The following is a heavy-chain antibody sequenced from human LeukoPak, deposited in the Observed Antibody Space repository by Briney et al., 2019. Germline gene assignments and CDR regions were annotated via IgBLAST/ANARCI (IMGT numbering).Heavy chain of an antibody. J-gene: IGHJ5*01. Sequence: GGSLRLSCAASGFTFSDYYMSWIRQAPGKGLEWVSYISGSGSTVYYAASVRGRFTISRDNAKNSLFLQMNSLRAEDTAVYYCGRDRGNPDPGEWFDSWGQGTLVTVSS. CDR2: ISGSGSTV. V-gene: IGHV3-11*01. CDR3: GRDRGNPDPGEWFDS. D-gene: IGHD4-23*01. CDR1: GFTFSDYY.